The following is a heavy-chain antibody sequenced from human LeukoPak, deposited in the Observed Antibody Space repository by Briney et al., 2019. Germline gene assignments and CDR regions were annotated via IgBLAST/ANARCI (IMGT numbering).Heavy chain of an antibody. Sequence: GGSLRLSCAASGFTVSSNYMSWVRQAPGKGLEWVSVIYSGGSTYYVDSVKGRFTISRDNSKNTLYLQMNSLRAEDTAVYYCARDKNGGNSVYYFDYWGQGTLVTVSS. CDR3: ARDKNGGNSVYYFDY. J-gene: IGHJ4*02. CDR1: GFTVSSNY. D-gene: IGHD4-23*01. CDR2: IYSGGST. V-gene: IGHV3-66*01.